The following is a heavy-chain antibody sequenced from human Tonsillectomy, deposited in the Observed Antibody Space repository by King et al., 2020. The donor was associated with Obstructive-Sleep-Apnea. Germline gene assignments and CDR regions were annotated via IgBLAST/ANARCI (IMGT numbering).Heavy chain of an antibody. CDR2: ISFDGSDK. J-gene: IGHJ5*02. CDR3: GGYNWFDP. Sequence: VQLVESGGGVVQPGRSLRLSCAASGFTFSNYGMHWFRQAPGEGLEWVSSISFDGSDKYYADSLKGRFTISRDNSKSTLYLQMNSLRPEDTAVYYCGGYNWFDPWGQGTLVTVSS. V-gene: IGHV3-30*03. D-gene: IGHD6-13*01. CDR1: GFTFSNYG.